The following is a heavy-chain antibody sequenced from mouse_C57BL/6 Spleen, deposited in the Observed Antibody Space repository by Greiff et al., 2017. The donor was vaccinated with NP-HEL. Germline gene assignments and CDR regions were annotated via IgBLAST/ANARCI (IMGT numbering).Heavy chain of an antibody. CDR1: GFTFSSYG. J-gene: IGHJ1*03. Sequence: DVMLVESGGDLVKPGGSLKLSCAASGFTFSSYGMSWVRQTPDKRLEWVATISSGGSYTYYPDRVKGRFTISRDNAKNTLYLKMSSLKYEDTAMYYCARPSYYSNYAWYFDVWGTGTTVTVSS. CDR2: ISSGGSYT. V-gene: IGHV5-6*02. CDR3: ARPSYYSNYAWYFDV. D-gene: IGHD2-5*01.